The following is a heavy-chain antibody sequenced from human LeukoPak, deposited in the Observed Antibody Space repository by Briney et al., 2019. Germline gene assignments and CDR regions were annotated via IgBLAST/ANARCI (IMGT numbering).Heavy chain of an antibody. V-gene: IGHV4-28*01. Sequence: SETLSLTCAVSGYSISSSNLWGWIRQPPGKGLEWIGYIYYSGSTYYNPSLKSRVTMSVDTSKNQFSLKLSSVTAVDTAVYYCARTVRGVMAFDIRGQGTMATVSS. CDR1: GYSISSSNL. CDR2: IYYSGST. D-gene: IGHD3-10*01. J-gene: IGHJ3*02. CDR3: ARTVRGVMAFDI.